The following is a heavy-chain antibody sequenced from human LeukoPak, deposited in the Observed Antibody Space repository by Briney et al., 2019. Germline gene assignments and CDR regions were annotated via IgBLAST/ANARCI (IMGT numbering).Heavy chain of an antibody. D-gene: IGHD1-1*01. CDR3: ARDRYGRLDY. J-gene: IGHJ4*02. CDR2: IYYSGST. CDR1: GGSISSYY. Sequence: SETLSLTCTVSGGSISSYYWSWIRQPPGKGLEWIGYIYYSGSTNYNPSLKSRVTISVDTSKNQFSLKLSSVTAADTAVYYCARDRYGRLDYWGQGTLVTVSS. V-gene: IGHV4-59*01.